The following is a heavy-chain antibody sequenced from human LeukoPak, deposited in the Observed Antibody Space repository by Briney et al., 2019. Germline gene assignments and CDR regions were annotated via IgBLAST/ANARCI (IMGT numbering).Heavy chain of an antibody. Sequence: GASVKVSCKASGGTFSSYAISWVRQATGQGLEWMGRIIPILGIANYAQKFQGRVTITADKSTSTAYMELSSLRSEDTAVYYCARVLIAAAGLFDYWGQGTLVTVSS. D-gene: IGHD6-13*01. V-gene: IGHV1-69*04. J-gene: IGHJ4*02. CDR3: ARVLIAAAGLFDY. CDR2: IIPILGIA. CDR1: GGTFSSYA.